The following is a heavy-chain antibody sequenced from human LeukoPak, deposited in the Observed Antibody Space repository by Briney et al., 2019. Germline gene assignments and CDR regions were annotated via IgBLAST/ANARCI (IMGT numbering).Heavy chain of an antibody. Sequence: GGALRLSCAASGFTFSSYGMHWVRQAPGKGLEWVAFIRYDGSNKYYADSVKGRFTISRDNSKNTLYLQMNSLRAEDTAVYYCAKDAAARRSAYMDVWGKGTTVTVSS. D-gene: IGHD6-13*01. CDR2: IRYDGSNK. CDR1: GFTFSSYG. V-gene: IGHV3-30*02. CDR3: AKDAAARRSAYMDV. J-gene: IGHJ6*03.